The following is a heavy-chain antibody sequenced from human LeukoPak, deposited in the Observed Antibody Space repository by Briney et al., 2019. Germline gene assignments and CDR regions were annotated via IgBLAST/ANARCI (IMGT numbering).Heavy chain of an antibody. CDR2: IWYDGSNK. J-gene: IGHJ4*02. CDR1: GFTFSSYE. V-gene: IGHV3-33*08. D-gene: IGHD3-10*01. CDR3: ARDQRFGERGSFDY. Sequence: LSGGSLRLSCAASGFTFSSYEMNWVRQAPGRGLEWVAVIWYDGSNKYYADSVKGRFTISRDNSKNTLYLQMNSLRAEDTAVYYCARDQRFGERGSFDYWGQGTLVTVSS.